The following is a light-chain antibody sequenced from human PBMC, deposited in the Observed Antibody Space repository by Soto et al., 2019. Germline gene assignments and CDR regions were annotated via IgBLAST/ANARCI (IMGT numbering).Light chain of an antibody. J-gene: IGKJ4*01. CDR1: QSVSSN. Sequence: EIVMTQSPATLSVSPGERATLSCRASQSVSSNLAWYQQQPGQAPRLLIYGASTRATGFPARFSGSGSGTEFTLTISSLQSEDFAVYYCQQYNNWPLTFGGGTK. CDR3: QQYNNWPLT. CDR2: GAS. V-gene: IGKV3-15*01.